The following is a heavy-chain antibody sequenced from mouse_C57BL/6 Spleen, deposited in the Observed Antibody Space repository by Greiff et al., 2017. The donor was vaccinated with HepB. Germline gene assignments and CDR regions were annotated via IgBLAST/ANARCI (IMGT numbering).Heavy chain of an antibody. CDR1: GYTFTSYW. D-gene: IGHD1-1*01. J-gene: IGHJ4*01. Sequence: QVQLQQPGAELVKPGASVKMSCKASGYTFTSYWITWVKQRPGQGLEWIGDIYPGSGSTNYNEKFKSKATLTVDTSSSTAYMQLSSLTSEDSAVYYCARGGYLLLRYYAMDYWGQGTSVTVSS. CDR3: ARGGYLLLRYYAMDY. V-gene: IGHV1-55*01. CDR2: IYPGSGST.